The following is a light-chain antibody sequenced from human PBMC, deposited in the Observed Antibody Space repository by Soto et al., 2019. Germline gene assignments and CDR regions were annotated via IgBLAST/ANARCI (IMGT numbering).Light chain of an antibody. CDR2: DAS. V-gene: IGKV3-11*01. J-gene: IGKJ4*01. CDR3: QQRSNWPFT. Sequence: EIVLTQSPATLSLSPGERATLSCRASQSVSSYLAWYQQKPGQAPRLLIYDASNRATGIPARFSGSGSGTDLTFTISSLEPEDVDVYYCQQRSNWPFTFGGGTKVEIK. CDR1: QSVSSY.